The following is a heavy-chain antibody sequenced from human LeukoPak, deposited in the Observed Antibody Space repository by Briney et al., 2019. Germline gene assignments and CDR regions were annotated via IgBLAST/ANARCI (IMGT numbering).Heavy chain of an antibody. CDR2: ISAYNGNT. J-gene: IGHJ4*02. CDR1: GYTFTGYG. V-gene: IGHV1-18*01. CDR3: ARAFSYGYNFDY. Sequence: ASVKVSCKASGYTFTGYGISWVRQAPGQGLEWMGWISAYNGNTNYAQKLQGRVTMTTDTSTSTAYMELRSLRSDDTAVYYCARAFSYGYNFDYWGQGTLVTVSS. D-gene: IGHD5-18*01.